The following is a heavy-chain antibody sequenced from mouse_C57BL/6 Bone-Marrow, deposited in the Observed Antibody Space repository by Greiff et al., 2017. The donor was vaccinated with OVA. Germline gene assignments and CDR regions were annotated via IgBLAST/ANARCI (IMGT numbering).Heavy chain of an antibody. V-gene: IGHV1-72*01. J-gene: IGHJ4*01. D-gene: IGHD2-5*01. CDR3: ARGDPYYSNPYAMDY. CDR2: IDPNSGGT. Sequence: VKQRPGRGLEWIGRIDPNSGGTKYNEKFKSKATLTVDKPSSTAYMQLSSLTSEDSAVYYCARGDPYYSNPYAMDYWGQGTSVTVSS.